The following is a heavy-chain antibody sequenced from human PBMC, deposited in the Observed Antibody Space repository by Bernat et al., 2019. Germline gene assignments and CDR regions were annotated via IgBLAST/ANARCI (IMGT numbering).Heavy chain of an antibody. J-gene: IGHJ4*02. Sequence: EVQLVESGGGLIQPGGSLRLSCAASGFTVSSTYMGWVRQAPGKGLEWVATIYSGGSTYYADSVKGRFTISRDNSKNTVHLQMNSLRAEDTAVYYCVRDPAVAGTFDYWGQGTLVTVSS. CDR1: GFTVSSTY. D-gene: IGHD6-19*01. CDR3: VRDPAVAGTFDY. V-gene: IGHV3-53*01. CDR2: IYSGGST.